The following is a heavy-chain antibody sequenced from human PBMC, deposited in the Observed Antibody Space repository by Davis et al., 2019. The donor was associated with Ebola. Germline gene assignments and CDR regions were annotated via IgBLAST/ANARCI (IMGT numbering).Heavy chain of an antibody. CDR2: INPSGGST. CDR1: GYTFTSYY. CDR3: ARVGNSWIYFDY. D-gene: IGHD5-12*01. Sequence: ASVKVSCKVSGYTFTSYYMHWVRQAPGQGLEWMGIINPSGGSTSYAQKFQGRVTMTRDTSTSTVYMELSSLRSEDTAVYYCARVGNSWIYFDYWGQGTLVTVSS. V-gene: IGHV1-46*01. J-gene: IGHJ4*02.